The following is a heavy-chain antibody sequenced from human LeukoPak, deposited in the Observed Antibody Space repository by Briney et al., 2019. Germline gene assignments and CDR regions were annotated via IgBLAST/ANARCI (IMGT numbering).Heavy chain of an antibody. CDR3: AIRTGTYPYYFDY. D-gene: IGHD1-1*01. V-gene: IGHV1-18*01. J-gene: IGHJ4*02. Sequence: ASVKVSCKASGYTFTSYGISWMRQAPGQGLEWMGWISPYKGSTNYAQKVQGRVTMTTDTSTSTAYLELRSLRSDDTAMYYCAIRTGTYPYYFDYWGQGTLVTVSS. CDR1: GYTFTSYG. CDR2: ISPYKGST.